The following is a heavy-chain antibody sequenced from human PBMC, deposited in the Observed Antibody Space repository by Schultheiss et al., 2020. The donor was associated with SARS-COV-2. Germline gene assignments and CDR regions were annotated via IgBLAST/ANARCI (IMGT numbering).Heavy chain of an antibody. V-gene: IGHV4-59*01. CDR1: GGSFSGYY. CDR3: ARGPHYSGSYYGMDV. J-gene: IGHJ6*02. Sequence: SETLSLTCTVYGGSFSGYYWSWIRQPPGKGLEWIGYIYYSGSTNYNPSLKCRVTISVDTSKNQFSLKLSSVTAADTAVYYCARGPHYSGSYYGMDVWGQGTTVTVSS. D-gene: IGHD1-26*01. CDR2: IYYSGST.